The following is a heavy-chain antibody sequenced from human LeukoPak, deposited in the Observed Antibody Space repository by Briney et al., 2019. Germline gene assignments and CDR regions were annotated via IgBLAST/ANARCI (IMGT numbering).Heavy chain of an antibody. CDR2: INPSGGST. V-gene: IGHV1-46*01. D-gene: IGHD2-2*01. CDR3: ARDGRYCGSTSCRLNWFDP. J-gene: IGHJ5*02. CDR1: GYTFTTYY. Sequence: ASVKVSCKASGYTFTTYYMHWVRQAPGQGLINPSGGSTSYAQKFQGRVTMTRDTSTSTIYMELSSLRSEDTAVYYCARDGRYCGSTSCRLNWFDPWGQGTLVTASS.